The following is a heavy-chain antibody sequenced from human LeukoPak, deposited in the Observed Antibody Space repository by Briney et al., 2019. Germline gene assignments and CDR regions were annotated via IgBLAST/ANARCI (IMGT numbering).Heavy chain of an antibody. Sequence: SVKVSCKAFGGTFSSYAISWVRQAPGQGLEWMGGIIPIFGTANYAQKFQGRVTITADESTSTAYMELSSLRSEDTAVYYCAISRRRYYYMDVWGKGTTVTVSS. D-gene: IGHD6-6*01. CDR2: IIPIFGTA. V-gene: IGHV1-69*13. CDR1: GGTFSSYA. J-gene: IGHJ6*03. CDR3: AISRRRYYYMDV.